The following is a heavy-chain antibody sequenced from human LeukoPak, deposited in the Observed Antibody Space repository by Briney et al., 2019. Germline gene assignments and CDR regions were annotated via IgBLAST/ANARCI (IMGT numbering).Heavy chain of an antibody. Sequence: PSGTLSLTCTVSGGSISGYYWTWIRQPPGKGLEWIGYIYYSGSTKYNPSLKSRVTLSVDTSKNQFSLKLNSVTAADTAVYYCARESRDVETEGFDYWGQGTLVTVSS. CDR3: ARESRDVETEGFDY. D-gene: IGHD5-24*01. CDR2: IYYSGST. V-gene: IGHV4-59*01. J-gene: IGHJ4*02. CDR1: GGSISGYY.